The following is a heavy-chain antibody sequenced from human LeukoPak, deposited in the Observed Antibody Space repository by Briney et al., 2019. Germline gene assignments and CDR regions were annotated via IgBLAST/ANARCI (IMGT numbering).Heavy chain of an antibody. J-gene: IGHJ4*02. Sequence: KPSETLSLTCSVSGGSITSSSYYWGWIRQPPGKGPEWIGSFYYSGSTFYKPSLKSRVTISVDMSMNQFSLELNSVTAADTAVYYCARVPFDYSVSSGYYFDYWGQGTLVTVSS. CDR3: ARVPFDYSVSSGYYFDY. CDR1: GGSITSSSYY. V-gene: IGHV4-39*07. D-gene: IGHD3-22*01. CDR2: FYYSGST.